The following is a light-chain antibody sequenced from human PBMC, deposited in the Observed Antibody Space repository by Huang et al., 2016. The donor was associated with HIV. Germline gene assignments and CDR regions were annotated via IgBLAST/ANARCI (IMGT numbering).Light chain of an antibody. CDR2: DAS. CDR3: QGYNDFPYLFA. J-gene: IGKJ3*01. CDR1: QDISKS. V-gene: IGKV1-33*01. Sequence: DIQMTQSPSSLSASVGDRVTITCQASQDISKSVNWYHQKPGKAPKLLIYDASILETGVPLRFSGTGSGTDVTFTIDSLQPEDIGTYYCQGYNDFPYLFAFGPGTKVDIK.